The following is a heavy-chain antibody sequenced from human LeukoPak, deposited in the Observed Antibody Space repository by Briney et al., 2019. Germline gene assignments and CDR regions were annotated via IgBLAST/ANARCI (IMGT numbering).Heavy chain of an antibody. V-gene: IGHV4-59*02. CDR1: GGSVDSYF. CDR2: IYYSGST. D-gene: IGHD6-19*01. Sequence: SETLSLTCTVSGGSVDSYFWSWIRQPPGKRLEWLGYIYYSGSTNYNPSLKSRVTLSIDTSKNQFSLRLSSVTATDTAVYYCARGRLPAAVASTARYFDLWGRGTLVTVFS. CDR3: ARGRLPAAVASTARYFDL. J-gene: IGHJ2*01.